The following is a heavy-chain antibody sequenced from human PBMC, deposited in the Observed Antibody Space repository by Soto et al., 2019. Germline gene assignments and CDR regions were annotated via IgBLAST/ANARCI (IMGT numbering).Heavy chain of an antibody. J-gene: IGHJ5*02. D-gene: IGHD3-22*01. CDR3: ARGLSGDYYDSSGYRWFDP. Sequence: GASVKVSCKASGYTFSNFAMHWVRQAPGQRLEWMGWINAGNWNTKYSQKFQGRVTITADESTSTAYMELSSLRSEDTAVYYCARGLSGDYYDSSGYRWFDPWGQGTLVTVPS. CDR1: GYTFSNFA. CDR2: INAGNWNT. V-gene: IGHV1-3*01.